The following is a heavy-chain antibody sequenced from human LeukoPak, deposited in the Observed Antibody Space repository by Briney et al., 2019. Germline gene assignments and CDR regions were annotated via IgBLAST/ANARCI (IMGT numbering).Heavy chain of an antibody. Sequence: PSETLSLTCAVSGVAISRGGYAWNWIRQPPGKGLEWIAYIYHSGNTYYNPSLKSRVTISVDTSKNRFSLKLRSVTAADTAVYYCARTTTVRGIYYMDVWGKGTTVTVSS. CDR1: GVAISRGGYA. J-gene: IGHJ6*03. V-gene: IGHV4-30-2*02. CDR2: IYHSGNT. CDR3: ARTTTVRGIYYMDV. D-gene: IGHD3-10*01.